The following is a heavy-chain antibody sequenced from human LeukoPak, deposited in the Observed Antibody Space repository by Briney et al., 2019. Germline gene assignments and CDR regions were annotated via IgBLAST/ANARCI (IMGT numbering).Heavy chain of an antibody. CDR1: GFTFSSYS. CDR2: ISSSSSYI. V-gene: IGHV3-21*01. CDR3: ARTGHSGSHNDY. D-gene: IGHD1-26*01. J-gene: IGHJ4*02. Sequence: TGGSLRLSCAASGFTFSSYSMNWVRQAPGKGLEWVSSISSSSSYIYYADSVKGRFTISRDNAKNSLYLQMNSLRAEDTAVYYCARTGHSGSHNDYWGQGTLVTVSS.